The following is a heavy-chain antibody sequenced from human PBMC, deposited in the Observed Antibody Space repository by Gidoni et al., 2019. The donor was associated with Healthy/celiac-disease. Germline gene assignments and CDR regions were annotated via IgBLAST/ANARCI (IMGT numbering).Heavy chain of an antibody. Sequence: EVQLVESGGGLVKPGGSLTLSCSASGSTFSSYRMNWVRQAPGKGLEWVSSISSSSSYIYYADSVKGRFTISRDNAKNSLYLQMNSLSAEDTAVYYCARDGVLRFDAFDIWGQGTMVTVSS. D-gene: IGHD3-3*01. V-gene: IGHV3-21*01. CDR3: ARDGVLRFDAFDI. CDR2: ISSSSSYI. J-gene: IGHJ3*02. CDR1: GSTFSSYR.